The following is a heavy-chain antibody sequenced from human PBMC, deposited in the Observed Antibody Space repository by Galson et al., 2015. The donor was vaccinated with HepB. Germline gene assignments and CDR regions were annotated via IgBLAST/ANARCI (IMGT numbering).Heavy chain of an antibody. V-gene: IGHV5-51*01. J-gene: IGHJ5*02. CDR1: GCSFTSYW. CDR3: ARQLQDSSSWYGWFDP. D-gene: IGHD6-13*01. Sequence: QSGAEVKKPGESLKISCKGSGCSFTSYWIGWVRQMPGKGLEWMGIIYPGDSDTRYSPSFQGHVTISADKSLRTAYLQWSSLKASDTAMYYCARQLQDSSSWYGWFDPWGQGTLVTVSS. CDR2: IYPGDSDT.